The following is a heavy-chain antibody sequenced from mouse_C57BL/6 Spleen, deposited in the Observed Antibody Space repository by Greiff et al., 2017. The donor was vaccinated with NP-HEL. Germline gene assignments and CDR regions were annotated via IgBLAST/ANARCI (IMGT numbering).Heavy chain of an antibody. Sequence: QVQLKESGAELARPGASVKLSCKASGYTFTSYGISWVKQRTGQGLEWIGEIYPRSGNTYYNEKFKGKATLTADKSSSTAYMELRSLTSEDSAVYFCASGGLRRDYAMDYWGQGTSVTVSS. CDR2: IYPRSGNT. J-gene: IGHJ4*01. D-gene: IGHD2-4*01. CDR3: ASGGLRRDYAMDY. CDR1: GYTFTSYG. V-gene: IGHV1-81*01.